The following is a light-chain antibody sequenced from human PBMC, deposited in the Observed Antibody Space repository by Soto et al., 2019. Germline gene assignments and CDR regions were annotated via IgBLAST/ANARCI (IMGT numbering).Light chain of an antibody. Sequence: EIVMTQSPATLSVSPGERATLSCRASHSVSSNLAWYQQKPGQAPRLLIYGASTRATGIPARFSCSGSGTAFTLTISSLQSEDFAVYYCPQYNNWPSFGGGTKVEIK. CDR2: GAS. J-gene: IGKJ4*01. CDR1: HSVSSN. CDR3: PQYNNWPS. V-gene: IGKV3-15*01.